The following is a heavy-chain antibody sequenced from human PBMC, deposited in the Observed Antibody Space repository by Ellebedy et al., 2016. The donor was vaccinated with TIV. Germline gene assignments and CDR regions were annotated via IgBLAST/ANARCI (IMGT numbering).Heavy chain of an antibody. CDR3: ARGSRYCSGGSCYSGWFDP. J-gene: IGHJ5*02. CDR2: IYTSGST. D-gene: IGHD2-15*01. Sequence: SETLSLTXTVSGGSISSYYWSWIRQPAGKGLEWIGRIYTSGSTNYNPSLKSRVTMSVDTSKNQFSLKLSSVTAADTAVYYCARGSRYCSGGSCYSGWFDPWGQGTLVTVSS. V-gene: IGHV4-4*07. CDR1: GGSISSYY.